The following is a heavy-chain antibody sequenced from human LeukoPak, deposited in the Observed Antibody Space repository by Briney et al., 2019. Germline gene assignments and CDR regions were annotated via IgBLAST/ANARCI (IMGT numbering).Heavy chain of an antibody. CDR3: ARAPSLWFGELQFDY. Sequence: ASVKVSCKASGYTFTSYDINWVRQATGQGLEWMGWMNPNSGNTGYAQKFQGRVTITRNTSISTAYMELSSLRSEDTAVYYCARAPSLWFGELQFDYWGQGTLVTVSS. CDR2: MNPNSGNT. V-gene: IGHV1-8*03. D-gene: IGHD3-10*01. CDR1: GYTFTSYD. J-gene: IGHJ4*02.